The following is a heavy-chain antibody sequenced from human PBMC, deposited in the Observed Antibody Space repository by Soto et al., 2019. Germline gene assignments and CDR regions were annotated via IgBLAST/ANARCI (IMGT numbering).Heavy chain of an antibody. Sequence: QVQLQQWGAGLLKPSETLSLTCAVYGGSFSGYYWSWIRQPPGKGLEWIGDINHSGSTNYNPSLKSRVTISVDTSKNQFSLKLSSVTAADTAVYYCARAAARSGRFDYWGQGTLVTVSS. CDR1: GGSFSGYY. CDR3: ARAAARSGRFDY. D-gene: IGHD3-3*01. CDR2: INHSGST. V-gene: IGHV4-34*01. J-gene: IGHJ4*02.